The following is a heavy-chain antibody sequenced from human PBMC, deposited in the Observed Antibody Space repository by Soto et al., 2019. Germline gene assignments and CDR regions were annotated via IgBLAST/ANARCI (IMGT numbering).Heavy chain of an antibody. CDR3: ARGFPTVVTVDY. Sequence: PSETLSITCTVSGGSISSSSYYWGWIRQPPGKGLEWIGSIYYSGSTYYNPSLKSRVTISVDTSKNQFSLKLSSVTAADTAVYYCARGFPTVVTVDYWGQGTLVTVSS. D-gene: IGHD4-17*01. J-gene: IGHJ4*02. CDR2: IYYSGST. CDR1: GGSISSSSYY. V-gene: IGHV4-39*01.